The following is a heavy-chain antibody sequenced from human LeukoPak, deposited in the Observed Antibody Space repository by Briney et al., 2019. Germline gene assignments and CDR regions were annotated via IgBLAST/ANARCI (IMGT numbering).Heavy chain of an antibody. J-gene: IGHJ4*02. D-gene: IGHD1-1*01. V-gene: IGHV1-2*02. CDR2: INPNSGGT. Sequence: ASVKVSCKASGYTFTGYYMHWVRQAPGQGLEWMGWINPNSGGTNYAQKFQGRVTMTRDTSISTAYMGLSRLRSDDTAVYYCARDLGGTTRGGGVDYWGQGTLVTVSS. CDR3: ARDLGGTTRGGGVDY. CDR1: GYTFTGYY.